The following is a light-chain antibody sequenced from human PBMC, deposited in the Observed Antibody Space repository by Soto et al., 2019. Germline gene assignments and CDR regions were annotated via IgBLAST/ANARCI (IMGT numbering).Light chain of an antibody. V-gene: IGLV2-14*01. Sequence: QSALTQPASVSGSPGQSTTISCTGTSSDVGGYNYVSWYQQHPGKAPKLMIYDVSNRPSGVSNRFSGSKSGNTASLTISGLQAEDEADYYCSSYTSSSLYVFGTGTKVIVL. J-gene: IGLJ1*01. CDR1: SSDVGGYNY. CDR3: SSYTSSSLYV. CDR2: DVS.